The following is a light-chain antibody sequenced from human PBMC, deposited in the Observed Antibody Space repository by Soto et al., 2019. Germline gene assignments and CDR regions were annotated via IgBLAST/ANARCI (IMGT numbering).Light chain of an antibody. J-gene: IGKJ1*01. Sequence: DIQMTQSPSTLSASVGDRVTITCRASQSISSWLAWYQQKPGDAPKLLIYQASTLESGVPSRFSGSGSGTECTLTISSLQPDDFATYYCQQYSSSTWTVGQGTKVEI. CDR2: QAS. CDR3: QQYSSSTWT. V-gene: IGKV1-5*03. CDR1: QSISSW.